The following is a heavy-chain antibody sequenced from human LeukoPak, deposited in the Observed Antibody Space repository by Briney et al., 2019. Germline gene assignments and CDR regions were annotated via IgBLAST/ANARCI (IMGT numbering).Heavy chain of an antibody. Sequence: SETLSLTCSVSGGSISSFYWSWIRPPPGKGLEWIGSMYSSGSTKYNPSLNSRLTLSVGTSRNQFSLKLSSVTAADTAVYYCARHGRRDGPFTYWGQGILVSVSS. CDR1: GGSISSFY. J-gene: IGHJ4*02. CDR2: MYSSGST. D-gene: IGHD5-24*01. CDR3: ARHGRRDGPFTY. V-gene: IGHV4-59*08.